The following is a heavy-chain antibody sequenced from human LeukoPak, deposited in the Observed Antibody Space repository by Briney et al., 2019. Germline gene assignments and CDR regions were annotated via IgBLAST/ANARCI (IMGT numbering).Heavy chain of an antibody. V-gene: IGHV3-23*01. CDR3: ASAIGSIWYEFDY. CDR2: ISAGGGST. J-gene: IGHJ4*02. CDR1: GFTFSSYA. D-gene: IGHD6-13*01. Sequence: GGSLRLSCAASGFTFSSYAMSWVRQAPGKGLEWVSGISAGGGSTYYADSVKGRSTISRDSSKNILYLQMNSLRAEDTAVYYCASAIGSIWYEFDYWGQGTLVTVSS.